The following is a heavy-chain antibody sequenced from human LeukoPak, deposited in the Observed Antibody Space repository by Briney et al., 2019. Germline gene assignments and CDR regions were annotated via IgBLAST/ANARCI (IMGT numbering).Heavy chain of an antibody. CDR3: ASFSSAMVEKNWFDP. J-gene: IGHJ5*02. CDR1: GGSFSAYY. D-gene: IGHD5-18*01. Sequence: SETLSLTCAVYGGSFSAYYWTWIRQPPGKGLEWIGEINHGGSTNYDPSLKSRVTISIDTAKNQFSLKMSSVTAADTAVYYCASFSSAMVEKNWFDPWGQGTLVTVSS. V-gene: IGHV4-34*01. CDR2: INHGGST.